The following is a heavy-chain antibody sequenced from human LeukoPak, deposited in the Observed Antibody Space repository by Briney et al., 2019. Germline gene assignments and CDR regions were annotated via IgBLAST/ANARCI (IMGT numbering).Heavy chain of an antibody. V-gene: IGHV1-69*01. J-gene: IGHJ4*02. D-gene: IGHD1-26*01. CDR2: IIPIFGTA. CDR3: ARESPFRTSGSSHFDY. Sequence: PKASVKVSCKASGGTFSSYAISWVRQAPGQGLEWMGGIIPIFGTANYAQKFQGRVTITADESTSTAYMELSSLRSEDTAVYYCARESPFRTSGSSHFDYWGQGTLSPSPQ. CDR1: GGTFSSYA.